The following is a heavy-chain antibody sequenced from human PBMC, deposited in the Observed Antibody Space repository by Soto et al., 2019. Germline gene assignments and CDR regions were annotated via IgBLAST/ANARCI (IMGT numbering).Heavy chain of an antibody. J-gene: IGHJ4*02. CDR1: GFTFSTFD. V-gene: IGHV3-23*01. CDR2: ITNSGGGT. CDR3: VKFGGGLYFYYYFEN. Sequence: EVQLWESGGALVQPGGSLRLSCAASGFTFSTFDMKWVRQAPGKGLEWVSGITNSGGGTYFADSVKGRFTMSRDNSKNMMYLQMNSLRVEDTAVYYCVKFGGGLYFYYYFENWGQGTLVTGSS. D-gene: IGHD3-16*01.